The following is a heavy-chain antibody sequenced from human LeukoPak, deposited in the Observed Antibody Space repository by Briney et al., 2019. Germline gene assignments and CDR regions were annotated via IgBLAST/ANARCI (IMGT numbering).Heavy chain of an antibody. D-gene: IGHD4-11*01. Sequence: GGSLRLSCVASGFIFDDYAMHWVRQAPGKGLEWVSLISWDGGSTYYADSVKGRFTISRDNSKNSLYLQMNSLRAEDTAVYYCARGYGGSDYSNSYWGQGTLVTVSS. J-gene: IGHJ4*02. CDR1: GFIFDDYA. CDR3: ARGYGGSDYSNSY. V-gene: IGHV3-43D*03. CDR2: ISWDGGST.